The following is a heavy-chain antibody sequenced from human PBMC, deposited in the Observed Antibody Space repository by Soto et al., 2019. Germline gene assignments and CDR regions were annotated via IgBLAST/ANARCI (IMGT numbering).Heavy chain of an antibody. CDR2: ISPLKGRT. Sequence: QVQLVQSGPDLKRPGASMKVSCKASGYTFTSYGISWVRQAPGQGLEWMAWISPLKGRTQYSQKAQGRVTLSTDTSSNTAYMEMTTLRVDDTAVYYCGMDYGDRPEYFKHWGQGTLFTVS. J-gene: IGHJ1*01. CDR3: GMDYGDRPEYFKH. D-gene: IGHD4-17*01. V-gene: IGHV1-18*04. CDR1: GYTFTSYG.